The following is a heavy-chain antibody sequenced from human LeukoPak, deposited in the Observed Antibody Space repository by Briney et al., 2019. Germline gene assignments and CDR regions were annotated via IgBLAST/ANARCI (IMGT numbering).Heavy chain of an antibody. Sequence: GASVKVSCKASGYIFIGYYLHWVRQAPGQGLEWMGWINPNSGGTNYAQKFQGRVTMTRDTSISTAYMELSRLRSDDTAVYYYARAAIAPQANWFDPWGQGTLVTVSS. V-gene: IGHV1-2*02. CDR3: ARAAIAPQANWFDP. CDR1: GYIFIGYY. J-gene: IGHJ5*02. CDR2: INPNSGGT.